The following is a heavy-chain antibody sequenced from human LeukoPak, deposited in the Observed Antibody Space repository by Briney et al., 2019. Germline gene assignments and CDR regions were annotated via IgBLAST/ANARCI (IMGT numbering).Heavy chain of an antibody. J-gene: IGHJ6*02. CDR3: ARDRVTTVVTGLYYYYGMDV. CDR2: INPNSGGT. Sequence: ASVKVSCKASGYTFTGYYMHWVRQAPGQGLEWMVWINPNSGGTNYAQKFQGWVTMTRDTSISTAYMELSRLRSDDTAVYYCARDRVTTVVTGLYYYYGMDVWGQGTTVTVSS. CDR1: GYTFTGYY. V-gene: IGHV1-2*04. D-gene: IGHD4-23*01.